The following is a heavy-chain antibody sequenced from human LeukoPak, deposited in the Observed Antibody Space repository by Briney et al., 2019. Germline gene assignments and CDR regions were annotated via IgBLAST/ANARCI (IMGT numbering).Heavy chain of an antibody. CDR1: GFTFSSYA. Sequence: HPGGSLRLSCAASGFTFSSYAMHWVRQAPGKGLEYVSAISSNGGSTYYANSVKGRFTISRDNSKNTLYLQMNGLRAEDTAVYYCARDLLVAAAGGGFDYWGQGTLVTVSS. CDR2: ISSNGGST. J-gene: IGHJ4*02. CDR3: ARDLLVAAAGGGFDY. V-gene: IGHV3-64*01. D-gene: IGHD6-13*01.